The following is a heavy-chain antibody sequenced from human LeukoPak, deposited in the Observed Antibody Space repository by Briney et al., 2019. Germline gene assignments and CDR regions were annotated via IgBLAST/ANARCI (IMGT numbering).Heavy chain of an antibody. V-gene: IGHV3-30*18. J-gene: IGHJ3*02. CDR2: ISYEGSNK. CDR1: GFTFSSYG. Sequence: GRSLRLSCAASGFTFSSYGMHWVRQAPGKGLEWVTIISYEGSNKYYADSVKGRFTISRDNSKNTLYLQMNSLRAEDTAVYYCAKLSARNYYDSSDRAGALDAFDIWGQGTMVTVSS. CDR3: AKLSARNYYDSSDRAGALDAFDI. D-gene: IGHD3-22*01.